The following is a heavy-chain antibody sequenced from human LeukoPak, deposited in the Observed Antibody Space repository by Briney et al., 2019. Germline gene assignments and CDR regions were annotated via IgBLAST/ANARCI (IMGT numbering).Heavy chain of an antibody. Sequence: GGSLRLSCVASGFTFSNYWMSWVRQAPGKGLEWVANINQDGSQKYYVDSVKGRFTISRDNAKNSLYLQMNSLRVEDTAVYYCARIPLYDSSPGAFDIWGQGTMVTVSS. CDR3: ARIPLYDSSPGAFDI. D-gene: IGHD3-22*01. CDR2: INQDGSQK. J-gene: IGHJ3*02. V-gene: IGHV3-7*01. CDR1: GFTFSNYW.